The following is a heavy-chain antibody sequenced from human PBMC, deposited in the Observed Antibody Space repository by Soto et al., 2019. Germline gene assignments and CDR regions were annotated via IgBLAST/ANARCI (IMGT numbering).Heavy chain of an antibody. D-gene: IGHD3-9*01. CDR2: IYYSGST. CDR1: GGSISSYY. Sequence: KTSETLSLTCTVSGGSISSYYWSWIRQPPGKGLEWIGYIYYSGSTNYNPSLKSRVTIPVDTSKNQFSLKLSSVTAADTAVYYCARESYDILTGYYAFDIWGQGTMVTVSS. CDR3: ARESYDILTGYYAFDI. V-gene: IGHV4-59*01. J-gene: IGHJ3*02.